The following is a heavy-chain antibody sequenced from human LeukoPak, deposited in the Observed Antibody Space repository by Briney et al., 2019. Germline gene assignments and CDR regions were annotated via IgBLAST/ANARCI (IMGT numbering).Heavy chain of an antibody. CDR2: IYPGDSDT. CDR3: ARRGYYDSSGYYFGNY. V-gene: IGHV5-51*01. CDR1: GYSFTSYW. J-gene: IGHJ4*02. Sequence: GESLQISFKGSGYSFTSYWIGWVRQMPGKGLEWMGIIYPGDSDTRYSPSFQGQVTISADKSISTAYLQWSSLKASDTAMYYCARRGYYDSSGYYFGNYWGQGTLVTVSS. D-gene: IGHD3-22*01.